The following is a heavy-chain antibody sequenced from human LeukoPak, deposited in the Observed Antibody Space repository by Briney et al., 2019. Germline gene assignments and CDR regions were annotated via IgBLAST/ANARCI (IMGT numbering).Heavy chain of an antibody. CDR2: IKQDGSEK. J-gene: IGHJ6*03. Sequence: GGSLRLSCAASGFTFSSYWMSWVRQAPGKGLEWVAKIKQDGSEKYYVDSVKVRFTISRDNAKNSLYLQMNSLRAVDTAVYYCARVIGGDGYNFFYYYYYMDVWGKGTTVTVSS. CDR1: GFTFSSYW. V-gene: IGHV3-7*01. CDR3: ARVIGGDGYNFFYYYYYMDV. D-gene: IGHD5-24*01.